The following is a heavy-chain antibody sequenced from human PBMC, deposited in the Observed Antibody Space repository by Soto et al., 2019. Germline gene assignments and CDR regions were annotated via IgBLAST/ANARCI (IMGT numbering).Heavy chain of an antibody. CDR2: IIPILGIA. V-gene: IGHV1-69*02. CDR1: GGTFSSYT. Sequence: QVQLVQSGAEVKKPGSSVKVSCKASGGTFSSYTISWVRQAPGQGLEWMGRIIPILGIANYAQKFQGRFTINADKTTSTAYVELSSMRSEDKAVYYCARARYGNYAAVVDFDLWGRGTLDTVSS. CDR3: ARARYGNYAAVVDFDL. J-gene: IGHJ2*01. D-gene: IGHD4-17*01.